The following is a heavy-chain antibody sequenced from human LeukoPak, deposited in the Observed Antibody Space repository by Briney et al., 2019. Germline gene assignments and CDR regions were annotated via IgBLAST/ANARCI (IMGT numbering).Heavy chain of an antibody. V-gene: IGHV3-21*01. CDR3: ARDLNVVVPASNDY. CDR2: ISSSSSYM. D-gene: IGHD2-2*01. Sequence: GGSLRLSCAASGFTFSSYSMNWVRQAPGKGLEWVSSISSSSSYMSYVDPVKGRFTISRDNAKNSLCLQMDSLRAEDTAVYYCARDLNVVVPASNDYWGQGTLVTVSS. J-gene: IGHJ4*02. CDR1: GFTFSSYS.